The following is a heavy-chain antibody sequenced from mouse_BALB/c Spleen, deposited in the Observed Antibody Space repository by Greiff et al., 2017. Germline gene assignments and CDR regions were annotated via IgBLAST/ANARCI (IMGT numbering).Heavy chain of an antibody. CDR2: IYPGDGDT. Sequence: VQLQQSGAELVRPGSSVKISCKASGYAFSSYWMNWVKQRPGQGLEWIGQIYPGDGDTNYNGKFKGKATLTADKSSSTAYMQLSSLTSEDSAVYFCARSHYYGSSSYFDYWGQGTTLTVSS. D-gene: IGHD1-1*01. J-gene: IGHJ2*01. V-gene: IGHV1-80*01. CDR3: ARSHYYGSSSYFDY. CDR1: GYAFSSYW.